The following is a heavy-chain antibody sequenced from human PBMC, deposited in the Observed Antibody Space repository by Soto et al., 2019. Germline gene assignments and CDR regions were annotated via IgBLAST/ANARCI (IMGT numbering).Heavy chain of an antibody. CDR2: IIPIFGTA. CDR3: ARHRGIQLWSSFDY. J-gene: IGHJ4*02. Sequence: QVQLVQSGAEVKKPGSSVKVSCKASGGTFSSYAIIWVRQAPGQGLEWMGGIIPIFGTANYAQKFQGRVKITADESTSTAYMELSSLRAEDTAVYYCARHRGIQLWSSFDYWGQGTLVTVSS. CDR1: GGTFSSYA. D-gene: IGHD5-18*01. V-gene: IGHV1-69*12.